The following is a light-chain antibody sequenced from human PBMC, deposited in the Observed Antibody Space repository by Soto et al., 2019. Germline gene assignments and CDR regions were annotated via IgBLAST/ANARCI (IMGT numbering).Light chain of an antibody. CDR1: QSISSW. V-gene: IGKV1-12*01. J-gene: IGKJ3*01. CDR3: QQADSFPFT. CDR2: GAS. Sequence: DIQMTQSPSSVSASVGDRVTMSCRASQSISSWLAWYQQKPGKGPNLLIYGASSLQSGVPSRFSGSGSGTDFTLTISSLQPEDFATYFCQQADSFPFTFGPGTKVVTK.